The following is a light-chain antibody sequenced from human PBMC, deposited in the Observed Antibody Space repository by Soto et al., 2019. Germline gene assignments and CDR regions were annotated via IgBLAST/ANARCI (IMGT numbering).Light chain of an antibody. J-gene: IGKJ1*01. CDR2: GAS. V-gene: IGKV3-20*01. CDR3: HQYASSPRT. CDR1: QSVGRDF. Sequence: EIVLTQSPATLSLSPGERATLSCRASQSVGRDFVAWYQQKPGQAPRFLIYGASSRATGIPDRLSGSGSGTDFTLTISRLEPEDFAVYYCHQYASSPRTFGQGTKVEI.